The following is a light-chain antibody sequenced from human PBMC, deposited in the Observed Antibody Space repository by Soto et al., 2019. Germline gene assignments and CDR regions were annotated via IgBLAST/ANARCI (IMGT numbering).Light chain of an antibody. CDR1: QSISSW. J-gene: IGKJ1*01. Sequence: DIPITQSPSTLSASIGDRVTITCRASQSISSWLAWYQQKPGKAPKLLIYKASSLESGVPSRFSGSGSGTEFTLTISSLQPDDFATYYCQQYNSYWTFGQGTKV. CDR3: QQYNSYWT. V-gene: IGKV1-5*03. CDR2: KAS.